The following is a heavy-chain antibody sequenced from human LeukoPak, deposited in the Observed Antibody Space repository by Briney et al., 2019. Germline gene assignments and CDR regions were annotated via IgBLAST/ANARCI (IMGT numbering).Heavy chain of an antibody. V-gene: IGHV4-61*02. J-gene: IGHJ4*02. D-gene: IGHD5-18*01. CDR3: ARASETAMVTL. Sequence: SQTLSLTCTVSAVSITSGTYYWTWIRQPAGKGLEWIGRIYSTGRVNYNPSPKSRVTMLLDTSKNHISLKLTSVTAADTAIYFCARASETAMVTLWGQGTLVTVSS. CDR2: IYSTGRV. CDR1: AVSITSGTYY.